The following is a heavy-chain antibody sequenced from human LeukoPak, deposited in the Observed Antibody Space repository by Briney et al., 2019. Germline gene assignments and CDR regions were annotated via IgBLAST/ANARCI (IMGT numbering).Heavy chain of an antibody. J-gene: IGHJ4*02. V-gene: IGHV3-21*01. CDR1: GFTFSSYS. Sequence: GGSLRLFCAASGFTFSSYSMNWVRQAPGKGLEWVSSISSSSSYIYYADSVKGRFTISRDNAKNSLYLQMNSLRAEDTAVYYCARDRDDFWSGYYSDFDYWGQGTLVTVSS. D-gene: IGHD3-3*01. CDR3: ARDRDDFWSGYYSDFDY. CDR2: ISSSSSYI.